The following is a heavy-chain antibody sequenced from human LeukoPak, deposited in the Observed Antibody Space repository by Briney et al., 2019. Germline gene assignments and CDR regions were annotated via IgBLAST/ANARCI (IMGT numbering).Heavy chain of an antibody. D-gene: IGHD1-26*01. CDR1: GYTFTSFG. J-gene: IGHJ4*02. Sequence: ASVKVSCKASGYTFTSFGISWVRQAPGQGLEWMGWISVYNTYYSQKLQGRVTVTADTSTSTAYMELRSLRSDDTAAYYCARDLGGSYCFDCWGQGTLVTVSS. CDR3: ARDLGGSYCFDC. V-gene: IGHV1-18*01. CDR2: ISVYNT.